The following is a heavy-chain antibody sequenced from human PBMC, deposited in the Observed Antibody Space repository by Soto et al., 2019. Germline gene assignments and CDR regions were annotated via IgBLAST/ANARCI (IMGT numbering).Heavy chain of an antibody. Sequence: QLQLQESGSGLVKPSQTLSLTCAVSGGSISSGGYSWSWIRQPPGKGLEWIGYIYPSGSTDYNPSRKRRLTIPVDRSKNQFSLKLSSVTAAHTDVYYCPRVPDYWGQGTLVTVSS. J-gene: IGHJ4*02. CDR2: IYPSGST. CDR3: PRVPDY. CDR1: GGSISSGGYS. V-gene: IGHV4-30-2*01.